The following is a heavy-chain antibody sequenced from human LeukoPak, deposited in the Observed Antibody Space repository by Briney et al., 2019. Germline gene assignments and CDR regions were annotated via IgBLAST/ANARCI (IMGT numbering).Heavy chain of an antibody. Sequence: ASVKVSCKASGYTFTGYYMHWVRQAPGQGLEWMGWINPNSGGTNYAQKFQGRVTMTRDTSISTAYMELSRLRSDDTAVYYCARGIHYGSGGYSLFEYYYGMDVWGQGTTVTVSS. CDR2: INPNSGGT. D-gene: IGHD3-10*01. V-gene: IGHV1-2*02. CDR1: GYTFTGYY. J-gene: IGHJ6*02. CDR3: ARGIHYGSGGYSLFEYYYGMDV.